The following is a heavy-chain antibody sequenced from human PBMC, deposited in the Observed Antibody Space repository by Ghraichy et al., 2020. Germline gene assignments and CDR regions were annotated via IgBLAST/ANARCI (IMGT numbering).Heavy chain of an antibody. CDR3: ARHPKIVGARIDAFDI. D-gene: IGHD1-26*01. V-gene: IGHV4-39*01. CDR2: IYYSGST. J-gene: IGHJ3*02. CDR1: GGSISSSSYY. Sequence: SETLSLTCTVSGGSISSSSYYWGWIRQPPGKGLEWIGSIYYSGSTYYNPSLKSRVTISVDTSKNQFSLKLSSVTAADTAVYYCARHPKIVGARIDAFDIWGQGTMVTVSS.